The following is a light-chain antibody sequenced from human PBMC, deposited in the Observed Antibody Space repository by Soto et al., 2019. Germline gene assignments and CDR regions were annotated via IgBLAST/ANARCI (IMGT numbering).Light chain of an antibody. J-gene: IGLJ3*02. CDR2: EVS. CDR3: SSYTSSATLV. V-gene: IGLV2-14*01. CDR1: TSDIGTYNY. Sequence: QSALTQPASVSGSPGQSISISCCGGTSDIGTYNYVSWYQHHPGKVPKVMIYEVSNRPSGVSNRFSGSKSGNTASLTISGLQSEDEADYYCSSYTSSATLVFGGGAKVTVL.